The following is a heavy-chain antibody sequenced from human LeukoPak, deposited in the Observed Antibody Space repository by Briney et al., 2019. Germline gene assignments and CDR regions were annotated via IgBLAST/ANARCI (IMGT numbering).Heavy chain of an antibody. CDR1: GGSISGGGYS. D-gene: IGHD5-12*01. Sequence: SQTLSLTCAVSGGSISGGGYSWSWIRQPPGKGLEWIGYIYHSGSTYYNPSLKSRVTISVDRSKNQFSLKLSSVTAADTAVYYCASGYSGYDPLNYWGQGTLVTVSS. V-gene: IGHV4-30-2*01. J-gene: IGHJ4*02. CDR3: ASGYSGYDPLNY. CDR2: IYHSGST.